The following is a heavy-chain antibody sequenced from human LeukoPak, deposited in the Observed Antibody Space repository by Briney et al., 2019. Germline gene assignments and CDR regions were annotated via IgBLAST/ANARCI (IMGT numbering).Heavy chain of an antibody. J-gene: IGHJ4*02. CDR1: GYTFTGYY. D-gene: IGHD5-24*01. CDR3: ARSPRDGYNRRNFDY. V-gene: IGHV1-2*06. CDR2: INPNSGGT. Sequence: ASVKVSCKASGYTFTGYYMHWVRQAPGQGLEWMGRINPNSGGTNYAQKFQGRVTMTRDTSISTAYMELSRLRSDDTAVYYCARSPRDGYNRRNFDYWGRGTLVTVSS.